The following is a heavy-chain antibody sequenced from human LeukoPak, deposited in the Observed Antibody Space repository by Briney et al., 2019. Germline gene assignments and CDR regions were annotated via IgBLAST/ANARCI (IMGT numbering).Heavy chain of an antibody. V-gene: IGHV3-15*01. CDR1: GFPFSNAW. CDR2: IKSKTDGGTT. J-gene: IGHJ4*02. CDR3: TTVLTLWFGEFDY. Sequence: PGGSLRLSCAASGFPFSNAWMSWVRQAPGKGLEWVGRIKSKTDGGTTDYAAPVKGRFTISRDDSKNTLYLQMNSLKTEDTAVYYCTTVLTLWFGEFDYWGQGTLVTVSS. D-gene: IGHD3-10*01.